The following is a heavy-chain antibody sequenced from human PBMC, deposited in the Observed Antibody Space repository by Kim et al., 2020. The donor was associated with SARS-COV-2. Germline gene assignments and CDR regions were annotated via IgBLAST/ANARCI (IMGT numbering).Heavy chain of an antibody. CDR3: ARLQMSGIGWRGWFVP. Sequence: SETLSLTCTVSGGSISSSHSPWGWLRQPPGKGLVWIGSLYYSASNFYTLSLKSPVTISADTYQNYLSLKPISVTAADTAEYYCARLQMSGIGWRGWFVP. V-gene: IGHV4-39*02. D-gene: IGHD3-3*01. CDR2: LYYSASN. CDR1: GGSISSSHSP. J-gene: IGHJ5*02.